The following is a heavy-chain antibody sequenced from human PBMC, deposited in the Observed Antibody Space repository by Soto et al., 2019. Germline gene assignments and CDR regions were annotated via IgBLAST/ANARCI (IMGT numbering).Heavy chain of an antibody. CDR1: GGSISSGGYY. V-gene: IGHV4-31*03. D-gene: IGHD3-22*01. J-gene: IGHJ4*02. Sequence: SETLSLTCTVSGGSISSGGYYWSWIRQHPGKGLEWIGYIYYSGSTYYNPSLKSRVTISVDTSKNQFSLKLSSVTAGDTAVYYCARDRSSEDSSGYYWVPFDYWGQGTLVTVSS. CDR3: ARDRSSEDSSGYYWVPFDY. CDR2: IYYSGST.